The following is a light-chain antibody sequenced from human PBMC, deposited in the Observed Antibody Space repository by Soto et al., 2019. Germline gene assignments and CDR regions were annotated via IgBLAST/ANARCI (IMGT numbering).Light chain of an antibody. CDR2: DAS. Sequence: EIVLTQSPATLSLSPGERATLSCRASQSVGSFLAWYQQKPGQAPRLLIYDASNRATGIPARFSGSGSGTDFTLTISSLEPEDSAVYYCQQYGTLITFGQGTRLEIK. CDR3: QQYGTLIT. CDR1: QSVGSF. V-gene: IGKV3-11*01. J-gene: IGKJ5*01.